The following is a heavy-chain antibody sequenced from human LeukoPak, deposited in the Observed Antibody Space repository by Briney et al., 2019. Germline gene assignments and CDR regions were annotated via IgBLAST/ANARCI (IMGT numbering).Heavy chain of an antibody. J-gene: IGHJ6*02. CDR1: GFTYSTYE. CDR2: ISGSGSNI. CDR3: AREKNYNGMDV. Sequence: GGSLRLSCAASGFTYSTYEMNWVRQAPGKGLEWVSYISGSGSNIYYADSVKGRFTISRDNAKHSLYLQMNSLRVEDTAVYYCAREKNYNGMDVWGQGTTVTVSS. V-gene: IGHV3-48*03.